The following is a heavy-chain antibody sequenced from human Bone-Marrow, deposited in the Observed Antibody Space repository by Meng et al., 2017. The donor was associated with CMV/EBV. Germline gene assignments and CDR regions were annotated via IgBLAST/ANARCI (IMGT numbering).Heavy chain of an antibody. CDR2: INPKSGGT. J-gene: IGHJ1*01. Sequence: ASVKVSCKASGYTFTDFYIHWLRQAPGQGPEWMGWINPKSGGTNVPQKFQGRVTMTRDTSSNTAYMDLSRLRSDDTAVYYCAMFYYNTRSYSRGEYFQHWGQGTLVTVSS. CDR1: GYTFTDFY. D-gene: IGHD3-22*01. V-gene: IGHV1-2*02. CDR3: AMFYYNTRSYSRGEYFQH.